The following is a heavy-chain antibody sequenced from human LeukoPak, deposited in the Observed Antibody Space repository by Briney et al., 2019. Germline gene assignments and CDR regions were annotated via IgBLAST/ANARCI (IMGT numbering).Heavy chain of an antibody. V-gene: IGHV3-53*01. CDR1: GFTVSSNY. CDR3: ARDRKVVTAPDYYYYYMDV. CDR2: IYSGGST. D-gene: IGHD2-21*02. Sequence: GGSLRLSCAASGFTVSSNYMSWVRQAPGQGLEWVSVIYSGGSTYYADSVKGRFTISRDNSKNTLYLQMNSLRAEDTAVYYCARDRKVVTAPDYYYYYMDVWGKGTTVTVSS. J-gene: IGHJ6*03.